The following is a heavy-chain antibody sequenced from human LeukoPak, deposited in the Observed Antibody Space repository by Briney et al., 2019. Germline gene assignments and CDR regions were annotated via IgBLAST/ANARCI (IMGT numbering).Heavy chain of an antibody. V-gene: IGHV4-61*02. CDR1: GGSISSGSYY. Sequence: PSETLSLTCTVSGGSISSGSYYWSWIRQPAGKGLEWIGRIYTSGSTNYNPSLKSRVTISVDTSKNQFSLKLSSVTAADTAVYYCARETSSWAFDIWGQGTMVTVSS. J-gene: IGHJ3*02. CDR2: IYTSGST. D-gene: IGHD6-6*01. CDR3: ARETSSWAFDI.